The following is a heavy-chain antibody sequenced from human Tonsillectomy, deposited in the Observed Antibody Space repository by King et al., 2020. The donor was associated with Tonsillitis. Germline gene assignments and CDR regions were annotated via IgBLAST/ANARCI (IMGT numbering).Heavy chain of an antibody. CDR1: GFTFSSYA. J-gene: IGHJ4*02. Sequence: VQLVESGGGVVQPGRSLRLSCAASGFTFSSYAIHWVRQAPGKGLEWVAVISYDGSNKYYADSVKGRFTISRDNSKNTLYLQMNSLRAEDTAVYYCARDILSEGWYVGACDYWGQGTLVTVSS. V-gene: IGHV3-30-3*01. CDR3: ARDILSEGWYVGACDY. D-gene: IGHD6-19*01. CDR2: ISYDGSNK.